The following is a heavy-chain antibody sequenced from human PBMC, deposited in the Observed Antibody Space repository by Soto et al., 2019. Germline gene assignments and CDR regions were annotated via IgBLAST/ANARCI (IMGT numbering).Heavy chain of an antibody. CDR3: AKVPKIHPRALYYFDY. V-gene: IGHV3-23*01. CDR2: ISGSGGST. Sequence: GGSLRLSCAASGFTFSSYAMSWVRQAPGKGLEWVSAISGSGGSTYYADSVKGRFTISRDNSKNTLYLQMNSLRAEDTAVYYCAKVPKIHPRALYYFDYWGQGTLVTVSS. J-gene: IGHJ4*02. CDR1: GFTFSSYA.